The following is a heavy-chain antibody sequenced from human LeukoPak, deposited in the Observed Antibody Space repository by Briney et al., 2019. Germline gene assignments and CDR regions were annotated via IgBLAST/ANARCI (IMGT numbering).Heavy chain of an antibody. D-gene: IGHD6-13*01. CDR1: GGSISSYY. Sequence: SETLSLTCTVSGGSISSYYWSWIRQPPGKGLEWIGYIYYSGSTNYNPSLKSRVTISVDTSKNQFSLKLSSVTAADTAVYYCARWEIIAAAGYYYYGMDVWGQGTTATVSS. V-gene: IGHV4-59*08. J-gene: IGHJ6*02. CDR2: IYYSGST. CDR3: ARWEIIAAAGYYYYGMDV.